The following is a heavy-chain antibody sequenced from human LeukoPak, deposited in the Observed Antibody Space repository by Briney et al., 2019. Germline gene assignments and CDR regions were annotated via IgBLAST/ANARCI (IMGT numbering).Heavy chain of an antibody. CDR2: IIPIFGTA. Sequence: GSSVKVSCKASGGTFTSYAISWVRQAPGQGLEWMRGIIPIFGTANYAQKFQGRVTITTDKSTSTAYMELSSLRSEDTAVYYCARTDSSGYGPFDYWGQGTLVTVSS. V-gene: IGHV1-69*05. CDR1: GGTFTSYA. CDR3: ARTDSSGYGPFDY. J-gene: IGHJ4*02. D-gene: IGHD3-22*01.